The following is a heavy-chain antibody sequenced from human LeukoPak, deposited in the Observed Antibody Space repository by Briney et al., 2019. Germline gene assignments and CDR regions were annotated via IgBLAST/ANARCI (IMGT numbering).Heavy chain of an antibody. CDR1: GGSISSYY. J-gene: IGHJ4*02. CDR2: IYYSGST. Sequence: SETLSLTCSVSGGSISSYYWSWIRQPPGKGLEWIGYIYYSGSTNYNPSLKSRVTISVDTSKNQFSLKLSSVTAADTAVYYCARAAYSGSYHSDYWGQGTLVTVSS. V-gene: IGHV4-59*01. D-gene: IGHD1-26*01. CDR3: ARAAYSGSYHSDY.